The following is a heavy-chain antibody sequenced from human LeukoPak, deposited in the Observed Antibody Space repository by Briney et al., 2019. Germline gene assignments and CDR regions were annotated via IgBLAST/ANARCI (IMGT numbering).Heavy chain of an antibody. CDR2: IYHSGST. CDR1: GGSISSYY. V-gene: IGHV4-59*01. Sequence: SETLSLTCTVSGGSISSYYWSWIRQPPGKGLEWIGYIYHSGSTNYNPSLKSRVTISVDTSKNQFSLKLSSVTAADTAVYYCARVKGWTTYYFDYWGQGTLVTVSS. J-gene: IGHJ4*02. D-gene: IGHD3/OR15-3a*01. CDR3: ARVKGWTTYYFDY.